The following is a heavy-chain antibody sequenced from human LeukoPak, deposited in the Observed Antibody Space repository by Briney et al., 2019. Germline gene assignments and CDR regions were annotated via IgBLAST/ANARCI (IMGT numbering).Heavy chain of an antibody. V-gene: IGHV3-30*04. CDR2: ISYDGSNK. CDR3: ATGDIVATILPDY. J-gene: IGHJ4*02. CDR1: GFTFSSYA. D-gene: IGHD5-12*01. Sequence: GRSLRLSCAASGFTFSSYAMHWVRQAPGKGLEWVAVISYDGSNKYYADSVKGRFTISRDNSKNTLYLQMNSLRAEDTAVYYCATGDIVATILPDYWGQGTLVTVSS.